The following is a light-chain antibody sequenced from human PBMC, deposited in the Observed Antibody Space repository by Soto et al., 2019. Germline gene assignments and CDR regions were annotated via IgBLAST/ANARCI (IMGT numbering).Light chain of an antibody. CDR1: QGISKY. CDR3: LMYNSAPRT. J-gene: IGKJ1*01. CDR2: AAS. Sequence: DIQMTQSPSSLSASVGDRVTITCRASQGISKYLAWYQEKPGKVPKLLIYAASTLQSGVPSRFSGSGSGTYFTLTISSLQPEGCANCYWLMYNSAPRTFGQGTKVEIK. V-gene: IGKV1-27*01.